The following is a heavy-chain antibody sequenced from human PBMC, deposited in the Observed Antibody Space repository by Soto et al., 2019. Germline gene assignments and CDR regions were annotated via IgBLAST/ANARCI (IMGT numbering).Heavy chain of an antibody. J-gene: IGHJ4*02. CDR3: ARHGAAIWLGY. D-gene: IGHD6-19*01. Sequence: DSLTISFKTSGYTFSGHWISLVRQVPGKGLQWMGNIDPSDSYINYNPASRGHVTFSVDKSNSTAYLHWRSLGPSDTAIYYCARHGAAIWLGYWGQGTLVTVSS. CDR2: IDPSDSYI. V-gene: IGHV5-10-1*01. CDR1: GYTFSGHW.